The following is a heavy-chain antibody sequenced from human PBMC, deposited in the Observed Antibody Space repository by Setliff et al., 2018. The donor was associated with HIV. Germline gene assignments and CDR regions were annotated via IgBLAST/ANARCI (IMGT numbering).Heavy chain of an antibody. CDR3: ARHLLRGYIYIVFDY. J-gene: IGHJ4*02. CDR1: GGSTDSGSYY. Sequence: SETLSLTCTVSGGSTDSGSYYWAWIRQPPGKGLEWIGSMYYTGSTYYNPSLKSRVTISIDTSKNQFSLKLNSVTAADTAVYYCARHLLRGYIYIVFDYWGQGTLVTVSS. CDR2: MYYTGST. D-gene: IGHD5-18*01. V-gene: IGHV4-39*01.